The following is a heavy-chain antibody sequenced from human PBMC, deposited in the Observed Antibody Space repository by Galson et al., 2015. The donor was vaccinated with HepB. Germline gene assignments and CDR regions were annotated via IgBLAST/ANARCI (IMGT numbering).Heavy chain of an antibody. J-gene: IGHJ6*02. Sequence: ISWVRQKPGKGLEWMLNINPSDSYTNYNPSFQGHVSIPADKSINTAYLQWSSLQASDTAMYYCVATPQGYGMDVWGHGTTVTVSS. CDR3: VATPQGYGMDV. CDR2: INPSDSYT. V-gene: IGHV5-10-1*01.